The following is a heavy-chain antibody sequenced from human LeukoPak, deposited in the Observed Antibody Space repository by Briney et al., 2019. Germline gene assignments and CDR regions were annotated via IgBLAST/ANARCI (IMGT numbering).Heavy chain of an antibody. CDR3: ATGRIAAHNYYYGMDV. CDR1: GGTFSSYA. J-gene: IGHJ6*02. D-gene: IGHD6-25*01. Sequence: SVKVSCKASGGTFSSYAISWVRQAPGQGLEWMGGIIPIFGTANYAQKFQGRVTITADESTSTAYMELSSLRSEDTAVYYCATGRIAAHNYYYGMDVWGQGTTVTVSS. V-gene: IGHV1-69*13. CDR2: IIPIFGTA.